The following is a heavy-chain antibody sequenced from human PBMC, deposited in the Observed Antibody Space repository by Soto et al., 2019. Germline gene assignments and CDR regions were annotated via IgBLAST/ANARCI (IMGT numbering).Heavy chain of an antibody. J-gene: IGHJ6*02. D-gene: IGHD2-21*02. CDR3: AKVDSVVTYYYYGMDV. CDR1: GFTFSSYA. Sequence: GGSLRLSCAASGFTFSSYAMSWVRQAPGKGLEWVSAISGSGGSTYYADSVKGRFTISRDNSKNTLYLQMNSLRAEDTAVYYCAKVDSVVTYYYYGMDVWGQGTTVTVSS. CDR2: ISGSGGST. V-gene: IGHV3-23*01.